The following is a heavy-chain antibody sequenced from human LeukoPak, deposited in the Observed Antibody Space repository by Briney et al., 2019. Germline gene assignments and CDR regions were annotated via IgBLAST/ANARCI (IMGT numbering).Heavy chain of an antibody. D-gene: IGHD3-22*01. Sequence: ASVTVSCKASGYTFTSYGIRWVRPAPGQGLAWMGWVSVYNGKTNYAQNLQGRVTMTTDTSTSTAYTELRSQRSDDTAVYYCATTSSGYYQTSDYWGQGTLVTVSS. V-gene: IGHV1-18*01. CDR3: ATTSSGYYQTSDY. J-gene: IGHJ4*02. CDR2: VSVYNGKT. CDR1: GYTFTSYG.